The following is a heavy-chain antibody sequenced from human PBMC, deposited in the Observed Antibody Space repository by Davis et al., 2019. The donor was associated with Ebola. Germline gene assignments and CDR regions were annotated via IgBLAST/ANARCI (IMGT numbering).Heavy chain of an antibody. V-gene: IGHV4-34*01. CDR2: INHSGST. CDR3: ARGYSSGWYPPNDAFDI. D-gene: IGHD6-19*01. Sequence: SETLSLTCAVYGGSFSGYYWSWIRQPPGKGLEWIGEINHSGSTNYNPSLKSRVTISVDKSKNQFSLKLSSVTAADTAVYYCARGYSSGWYPPNDAFDIWGQGTMVTVSS. J-gene: IGHJ3*02. CDR1: GGSFSGYY.